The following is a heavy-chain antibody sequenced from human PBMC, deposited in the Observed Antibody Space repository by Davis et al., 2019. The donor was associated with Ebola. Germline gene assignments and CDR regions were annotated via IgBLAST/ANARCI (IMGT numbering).Heavy chain of an antibody. D-gene: IGHD5-18*01. CDR2: INPNSGGT. J-gene: IGHJ6*02. Sequence: VKVSCKASGYTFTGYYMHWVRQAPGQGLEWMGWINPNSGGTNYAQKFQGWVTMTRDTSISTAYMELSRLRSDDTAVYYCARGGYSYGYYYYGMDVWGQGTTVTVSS. CDR3: ARGGYSYGYYYYGMDV. V-gene: IGHV1-2*04. CDR1: GYTFTGYY.